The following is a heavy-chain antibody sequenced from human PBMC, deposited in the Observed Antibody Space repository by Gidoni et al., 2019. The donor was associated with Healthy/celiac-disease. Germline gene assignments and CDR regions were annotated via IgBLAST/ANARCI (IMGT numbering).Heavy chain of an antibody. CDR3: ARDPWDPENGRLFDY. CDR2: ISSSSSYI. CDR1: GFTFISYS. D-gene: IGHD1-26*01. Sequence: EVQLVESGGGLVKPGGSLRLSCAASGFTFISYSMNWVRQAPGKGLGWVSSISSSSSYIYYADSVKGRFTISRDNAKNSLYLQMNSLRAEDTAVYYCARDPWDPENGRLFDYWGQGTLVTVSS. J-gene: IGHJ4*02. V-gene: IGHV3-21*01.